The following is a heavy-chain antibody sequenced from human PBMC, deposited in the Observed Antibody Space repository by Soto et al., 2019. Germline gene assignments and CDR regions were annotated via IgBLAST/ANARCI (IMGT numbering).Heavy chain of an antibody. D-gene: IGHD5-12*01. CDR2: ISSNGGST. V-gene: IGHV3-64D*06. CDR1: GFTFRSYA. CDR3: VIGAYRGYESYYYHCMDD. J-gene: IGHJ6*02. Sequence: PGGSLRLSCSASGFTFRSYAMHWVRQAPGKGLEYASAISSNGGSTYYADSVKGRFTISRDNSKNTLYLQMSSLRAEDTAVYYCVIGAYRGYESYYYHCMDDWGQGATVTVSS.